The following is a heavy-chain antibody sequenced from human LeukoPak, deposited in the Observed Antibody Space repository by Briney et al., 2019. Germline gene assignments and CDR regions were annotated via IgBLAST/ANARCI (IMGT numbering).Heavy chain of an antibody. CDR2: IKQDGSEK. J-gene: IGHJ5*02. D-gene: IGHD5-12*01. V-gene: IGHV3-7*01. Sequence: GGSLRLSCAASGFTFSSYWMSWVRQAPGKGLEWVANIKQDGSEKYYVDSVKGRFTISRDNAKNSLYLQMNSLRAEDTAVYYCAREGLSGDNWFDPWGQGTLVTVSS. CDR3: AREGLSGDNWFDP. CDR1: GFTFSSYW.